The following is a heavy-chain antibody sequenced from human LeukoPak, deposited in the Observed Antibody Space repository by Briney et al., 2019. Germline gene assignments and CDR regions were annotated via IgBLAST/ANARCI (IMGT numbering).Heavy chain of an antibody. CDR1: GFSFSSYW. CDR2: IKQDGSEG. D-gene: IGHD3-3*01. CDR3: ARDSITIFGGSDC. Sequence: GSLRLSCAASGFSFSSYWLSWVRQAPGKGLEWVANIKQDGSEGYYVDSVKGRFTISRDNAKNSLYLQMNSLRAEDTAVYYCARDSITIFGGSDCWGQGTLVTVSS. J-gene: IGHJ4*02. V-gene: IGHV3-7*01.